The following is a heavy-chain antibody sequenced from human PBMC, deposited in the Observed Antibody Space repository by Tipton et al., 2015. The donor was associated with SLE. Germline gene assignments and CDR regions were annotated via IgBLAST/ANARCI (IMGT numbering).Heavy chain of an antibody. Sequence: TLSLTCAVSGVSSSHFFWGWIRQPPGKGLEWIGEVDQGGDTTYSPSLRSRLTIVGDTSKNQFSLKLTSVTAADSAVYYCGYRSVEWRLDFWGPGTRVSVSS. CDR2: VDQGGDT. D-gene: IGHD3-3*01. V-gene: IGHV4-34*01. J-gene: IGHJ4*02. CDR1: GVSSSHFF. CDR3: GYRSVEWRLDF.